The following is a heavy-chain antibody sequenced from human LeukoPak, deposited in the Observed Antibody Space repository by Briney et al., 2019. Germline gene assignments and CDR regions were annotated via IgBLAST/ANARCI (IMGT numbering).Heavy chain of an antibody. CDR3: ARCPVDYGMDV. J-gene: IGHJ6*02. Sequence: PSETLSLTCSVSGASISSHYWSWIRQPPGKGLEWIGYIHYSGSTNCNPSLKSRVTISLDTSKNQFSLKLSSVTAADTAVYYCARCPVDYGMDVWGQGTTVTVSS. V-gene: IGHV4-59*11. CDR2: IHYSGST. CDR1: GASISSHY.